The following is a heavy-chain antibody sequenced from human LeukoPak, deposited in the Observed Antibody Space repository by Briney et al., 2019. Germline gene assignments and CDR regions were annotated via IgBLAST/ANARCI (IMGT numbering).Heavy chain of an antibody. CDR2: MNPNSGNT. CDR1: GGTFSSYA. CDR3: ASPISLWFGELLL. V-gene: IGHV1-8*02. Sequence: ASAKVSCKASGGTFSSYAISWVRQATGQGLEWLGWMNPNSGNTGYAQKFQGRVTMTRNTSISTAYMELSSLRSEDTAVYYCASPISLWFGELLLWGQGTLVTVSS. D-gene: IGHD3-10*01. J-gene: IGHJ4*02.